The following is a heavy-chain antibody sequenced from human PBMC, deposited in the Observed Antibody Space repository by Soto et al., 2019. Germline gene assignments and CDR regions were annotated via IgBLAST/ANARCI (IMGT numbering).Heavy chain of an antibody. CDR3: ARGSEAVASANFDY. CDR1: GGSFSGYY. J-gene: IGHJ4*02. D-gene: IGHD6-19*01. Sequence: ETLSLTCAGYGGSFSGYYWSWIRQPPGKGLEWIGEINHSGSTNYNPSLKSRVTISVDTSKNQFSLKLSSVTAADTAVYYCARGSEAVASANFDYWGQGTLVTVSS. V-gene: IGHV4-34*01. CDR2: INHSGST.